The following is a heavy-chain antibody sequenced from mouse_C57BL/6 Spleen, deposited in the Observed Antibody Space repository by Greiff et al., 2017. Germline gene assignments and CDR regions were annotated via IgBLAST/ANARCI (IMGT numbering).Heavy chain of an antibody. CDR3: SRHGHARDYYDY. Sequence: EVQVVESGGDLVKPGGSLKLSCAASGFTFSSYGMSWVRQTPDKRLEWVATISRGGSYTYYPDSVKGRFTISIDNAKNTMYLQMSSLKSDDTAMDYCSRHGHARDYYDYWGQGTTLTVSS. V-gene: IGHV5-6*01. J-gene: IGHJ2*01. D-gene: IGHD6-5*01. CDR2: ISRGGSYT. CDR1: GFTFSSYG.